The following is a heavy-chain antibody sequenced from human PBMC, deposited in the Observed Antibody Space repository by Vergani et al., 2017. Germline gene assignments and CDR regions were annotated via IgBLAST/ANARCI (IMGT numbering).Heavy chain of an antibody. Sequence: EVQLVESGGGLVKPGGSLRLSCAASGFTFSNAWMSWVRQAPGKGLEWVGRIKSKTDGGTTDYAAPVKGRFTISRDNSKNTLYLQMNSLRAEDTAVYYCAKRWRSSSWYGADAFDIWGQGTMVTVSS. J-gene: IGHJ3*02. CDR2: IKSKTDGGTT. V-gene: IGHV3-15*01. CDR1: GFTFSNAW. CDR3: AKRWRSSSWYGADAFDI. D-gene: IGHD6-13*01.